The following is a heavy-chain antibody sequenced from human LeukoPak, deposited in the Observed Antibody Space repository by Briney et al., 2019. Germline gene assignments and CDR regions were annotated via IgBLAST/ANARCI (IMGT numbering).Heavy chain of an antibody. V-gene: IGHV1-8*03. J-gene: IGHJ4*02. CDR1: GYTFTSYD. CDR2: MNPNSGNT. CDR3: ARTNHYYYVSGSYSDLFDS. Sequence: ASVKVSCKASGYTFTSYDINWVRQATGQGLEWMGWMNPNSGNTGYAQKFQGRVTITRNTSISTAYMELSSLRSEDTAVYYCARTNHYYYVSGSYSDLFDSWGLGTLVTVSS. D-gene: IGHD3-10*01.